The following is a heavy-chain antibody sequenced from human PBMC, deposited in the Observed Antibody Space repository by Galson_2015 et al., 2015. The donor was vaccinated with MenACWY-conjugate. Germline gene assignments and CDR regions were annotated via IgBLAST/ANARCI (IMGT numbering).Heavy chain of an antibody. CDR2: IYPGDSDT. CDR1: GYSFTSYW. D-gene: IGHD3-22*01. Sequence: QSGAEVKKPGESLKISCKGSGYSFTSYWIGWVRQMPGKGLEWMGIIYPGDSDTRYSPSFQGQVTISADKSISTAYLQWSSLKASDTAMYYCARHYYYDSSGLGGFDWYFDLWGRGTLVTVSS. CDR3: ARHYYYDSSGLGGFDWYFDL. J-gene: IGHJ2*01. V-gene: IGHV5-51*01.